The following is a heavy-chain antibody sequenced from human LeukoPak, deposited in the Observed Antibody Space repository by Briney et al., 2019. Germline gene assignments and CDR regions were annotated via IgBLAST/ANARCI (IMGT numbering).Heavy chain of an antibody. CDR2: IYYSGST. CDR1: GGSISSSSYY. V-gene: IGHV4-39*07. J-gene: IGHJ4*02. CDR3: ARVGGYYPEDY. D-gene: IGHD3-22*01. Sequence: SETLSLTCTVSGGSISSSSYYWGWIRQPPGKGLEWIGSIYYSGSTYYNPSLKSRVTISVDTSKNQFSLKLSSVTAADTAVYYCARVGGYYPEDYWGQGTLVTVSS.